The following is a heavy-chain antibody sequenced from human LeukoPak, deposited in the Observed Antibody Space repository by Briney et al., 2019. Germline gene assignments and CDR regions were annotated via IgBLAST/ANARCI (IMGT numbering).Heavy chain of an antibody. CDR3: ARLRLSATVTRFDY. CDR2: INHSGST. D-gene: IGHD4-17*01. J-gene: IGHJ4*02. CDR1: GGSFSGYY. V-gene: IGHV4-34*01. Sequence: PSETLSLTRAVYGGSFSGYYWSWIRQPPGKGLEWIGEINHSGSTNYNPSLKSRVTISVDTSKNQFSLKLSSVTAADTAVYYCARLRLSATVTRFDYWGQGTLVTVSS.